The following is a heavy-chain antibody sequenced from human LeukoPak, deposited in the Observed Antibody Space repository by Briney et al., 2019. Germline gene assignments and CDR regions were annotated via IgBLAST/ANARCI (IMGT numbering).Heavy chain of an antibody. V-gene: IGHV1-46*01. Sequence: ASVKVSCKASGYTFTNYYIHWVRQAPGQGREWMGIINPCGGRTSYAQKFQGRVTMTRDTSTSTVYMELSSLRSEDTAVYYCARGTPLRGYSSSEYYFDYWGQGTPVTVSS. CDR3: ARGTPLRGYSSSEYYFDY. D-gene: IGHD6-13*01. J-gene: IGHJ4*02. CDR1: GYTFTNYY. CDR2: INPCGGRT.